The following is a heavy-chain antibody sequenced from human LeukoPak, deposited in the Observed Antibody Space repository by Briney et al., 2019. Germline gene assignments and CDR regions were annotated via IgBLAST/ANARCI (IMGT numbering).Heavy chain of an antibody. CDR1: GFTFSSYA. CDR3: AKEPNGYSSGYPYYFDY. CDR2: ISGSGGST. D-gene: IGHD5-18*01. V-gene: IGHV3-23*01. J-gene: IGHJ4*02. Sequence: GGSLRLSCAASGFTFSSYAMSWVRQAPGKGLEWVSAISGSGGSTYYADSVKGRFTISRDNSKNTLYLQMNSLRAEDTAVYYCAKEPNGYSSGYPYYFDYWGQGTLVTVSS.